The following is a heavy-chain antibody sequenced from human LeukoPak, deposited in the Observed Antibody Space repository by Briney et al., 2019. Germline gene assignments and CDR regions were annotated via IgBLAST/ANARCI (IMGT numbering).Heavy chain of an antibody. Sequence: SETLSLTCTVSGGSISSGDYYWSWIRQPPGKGLEWIGYIYYSGSTYYNPSLKSRVTISVDTSKNQFSLKLSSVTAADTAVYYCARVSHGSSGYYYLYSYYFDYWGQGTLVTVPS. CDR1: GGSISSGDYY. V-gene: IGHV4-30-4*01. CDR2: IYYSGST. J-gene: IGHJ4*02. CDR3: ARVSHGSSGYYYLYSYYFDY. D-gene: IGHD3-22*01.